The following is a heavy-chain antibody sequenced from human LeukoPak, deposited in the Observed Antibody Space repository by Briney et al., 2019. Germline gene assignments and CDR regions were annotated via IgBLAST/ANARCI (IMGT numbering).Heavy chain of an antibody. V-gene: IGHV4-61*01. CDR3: ARGRADYGSNSEFLDY. CDR2: IYYSGST. D-gene: IGHD4-23*01. J-gene: IGHJ4*02. CDR1: GGSVSSGTYY. Sequence: SETLSLTCTVPGGSVSSGTYYWSWIRQPPGKGLEWIGYIYYSGSTNYNPSLKSRVTIFVDTSKNQFSLRLRSVTAADTAVYYCARGRADYGSNSEFLDYWGQGTLVTVSS.